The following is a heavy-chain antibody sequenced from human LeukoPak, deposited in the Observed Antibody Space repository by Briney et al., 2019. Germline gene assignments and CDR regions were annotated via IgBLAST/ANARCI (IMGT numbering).Heavy chain of an antibody. D-gene: IGHD2/OR15-2a*01. J-gene: IGHJ4*02. CDR2: IRSTGVDT. V-gene: IGHV3-23*01. CDR1: GFTFSMYS. Sequence: GGSLRLSCAASGFTFSMYSMSWVRQAPGKGLEWVSAIRSTGVDTYYADSVRGRFTISRDNSRGTLSLQMNSPRAEDTAVYFCAILSWDGRGSFYWGQGALVTVSS. CDR3: AILSWDGRGSFY.